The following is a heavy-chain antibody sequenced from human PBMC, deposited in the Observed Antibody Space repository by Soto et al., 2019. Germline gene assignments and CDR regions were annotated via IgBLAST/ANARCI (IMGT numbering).Heavy chain of an antibody. CDR2: IYWNDDK. CDR3: AHRPGYSSSWSSKNWFDP. Sequence: ESGPTLVNPTQTLTLTCTFSGFSLSTSGVGVGWIRQPPGKALEWLALIYWNDDKRYSPSLKSRLTITKDTSKTQVVLTMTNMDPVHTATYCCAHRPGYSSSWSSKNWFDPWGQGTLVTVSS. D-gene: IGHD6-13*01. V-gene: IGHV2-5*01. CDR1: GFSLSTSGVG. J-gene: IGHJ5*02.